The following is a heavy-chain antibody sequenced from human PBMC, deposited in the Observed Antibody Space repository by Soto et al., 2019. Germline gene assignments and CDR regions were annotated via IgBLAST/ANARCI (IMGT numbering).Heavy chain of an antibody. D-gene: IGHD5-12*01. J-gene: IGHJ4*02. Sequence: PGGSLRLSCAASGFTFSSYAMTWVRQAPGKGLEWVSGVSGTGGSAYYADSVKGRFTISRDKSTNTLYLHMSSLRAEDTAVYYCARGSAYSGYDLEYWGQGALVTVSS. CDR2: VSGTGGSA. V-gene: IGHV3-23*01. CDR3: ARGSAYSGYDLEY. CDR1: GFTFSSYA.